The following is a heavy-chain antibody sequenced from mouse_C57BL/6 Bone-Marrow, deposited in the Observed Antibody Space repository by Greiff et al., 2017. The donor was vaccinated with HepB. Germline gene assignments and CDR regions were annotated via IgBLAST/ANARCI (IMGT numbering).Heavy chain of an antibody. CDR1: GYTFTSYD. Sequence: VKLVESGPELVKPGASVKLSCKASGYTFTSYDINWVKQRPGQGLEWIGWIYPRDGSTKYNEKFKGKATLTVDTSSSTAYMELHSLTSEDSAVYFCARPYGSSYNYFDYWGQGTTLTVSS. J-gene: IGHJ2*01. CDR3: ARPYGSSYNYFDY. D-gene: IGHD1-1*01. CDR2: IYPRDGST. V-gene: IGHV1-85*01.